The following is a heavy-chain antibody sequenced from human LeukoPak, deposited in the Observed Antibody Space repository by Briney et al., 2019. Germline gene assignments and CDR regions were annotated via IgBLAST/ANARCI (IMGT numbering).Heavy chain of an antibody. CDR1: GFTFTMFS. Sequence: GGSLRLSCAASGFTFTMFSMNWLRQAPGKGLEWVSAISGSGGSTYYADSVKGRFTISRDNSKNTLYLQMNSLRAEDTAVYYCAKDGDYGGPPGDAFDIWGQGTMVTVSS. CDR3: AKDGDYGGPPGDAFDI. CDR2: ISGSGGST. V-gene: IGHV3-23*01. D-gene: IGHD4-23*01. J-gene: IGHJ3*02.